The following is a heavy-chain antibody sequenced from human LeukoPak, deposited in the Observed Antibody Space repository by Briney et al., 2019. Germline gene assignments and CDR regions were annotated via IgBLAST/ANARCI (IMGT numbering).Heavy chain of an antibody. V-gene: IGHV4-4*09. CDR2: ILTSGTT. J-gene: IGHJ4*02. CDR3: ARLRVSGSYLYYFDY. D-gene: IGHD1-26*01. Sequence: PSETLSLTCTVSNGSISSYHWSWVQQPPGKGLEWIGYILTSGTTNYNPSLKSRLTISVDTSKNQFTLKLSSVTAADTAVYYCARLRVSGSYLYYFDYWGQGTLVTVSS. CDR1: NGSISSYH.